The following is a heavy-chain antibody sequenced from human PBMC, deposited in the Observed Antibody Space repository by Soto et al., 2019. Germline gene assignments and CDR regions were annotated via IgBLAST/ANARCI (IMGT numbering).Heavy chain of an antibody. J-gene: IGHJ3*02. D-gene: IGHD4-17*01. CDR2: ISVNGFST. V-gene: IGHV3-23*01. CDR1: GFTFSTYA. CDR3: AHPRGYGVFDAYDI. Sequence: PGGSLRLSCAATGFTFSTYAMSWGRQAPGKGLEWVSAISVNGFSTYYADSEKGRFTISRDNSIDRLYMQMNSLRTEDTAVYYCAHPRGYGVFDAYDIWGQGAMVTVSS.